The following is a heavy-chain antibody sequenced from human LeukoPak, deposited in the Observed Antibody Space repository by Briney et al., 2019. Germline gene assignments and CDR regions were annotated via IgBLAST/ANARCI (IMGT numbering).Heavy chain of an antibody. Sequence: GRSLRLSCAASGFTFSSYGMHWVRQAPGKGLEWVAVISYDGSNKYYADSVKGRFTISRDNSKNTLYLQMNSLRAEDTAVYYCAKADSVWYNDYWGQGTLVTVSS. D-gene: IGHD6-19*01. CDR3: AKADSVWYNDY. CDR1: GFTFSSYG. V-gene: IGHV3-30*18. CDR2: ISYDGSNK. J-gene: IGHJ4*02.